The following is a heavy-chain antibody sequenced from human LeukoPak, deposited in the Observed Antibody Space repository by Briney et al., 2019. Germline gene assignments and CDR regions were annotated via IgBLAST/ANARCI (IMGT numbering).Heavy chain of an antibody. CDR3: ARCPSLKRPYYFDY. CDR2: IYYSGST. V-gene: IGHV4-59*01. Sequence: SETLSLTCTVSGGSISSYYWSWIRQPPEKGLEWIGYIYYSGSTNYSPSLKSRVTISVDTSKNQFSLKLSSVTAADTAVYYCARCPSLKRPYYFDYWGQGTLVTVSS. J-gene: IGHJ4*02. CDR1: GGSISSYY.